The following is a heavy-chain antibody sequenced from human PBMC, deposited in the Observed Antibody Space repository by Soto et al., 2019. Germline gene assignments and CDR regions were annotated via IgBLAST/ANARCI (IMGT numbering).Heavy chain of an antibody. CDR2: IYYSGST. D-gene: IGHD3-22*01. CDR1: GGSISSGGYY. J-gene: IGHJ4*02. V-gene: IGHV4-31*03. CDR3: ARAGQGYYDSSGYYARGAAYFDY. Sequence: QVQLQESGPGLVKPSQTLSLTCTVSGGSISSGGYYWSWIRQHPGKGLEWIGYIYYSGSTYYNPSLKSRVTISVDTSKNQFSLKLSSVTAADTAVYYCARAGQGYYDSSGYYARGAAYFDYWGQGTLVTVSS.